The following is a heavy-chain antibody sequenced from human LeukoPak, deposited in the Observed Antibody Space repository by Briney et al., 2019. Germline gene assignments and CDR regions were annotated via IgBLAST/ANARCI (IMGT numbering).Heavy chain of an antibody. J-gene: IGHJ4*02. V-gene: IGHV3-30*18. CDR1: GFTFSSYD. CDR2: ISYDGSNK. D-gene: IGHD3-22*01. Sequence: GGSLRLSCAASGFTFSSYDMHWVRQAPGKGLEWVAVISYDGSNKYYADSVKGRFTISRDNSKNTLYPQMNSLRAEDTAVYYCAKDRDSSGYYLALDFWGQGTLVTVSS. CDR3: AKDRDSSGYYLALDF.